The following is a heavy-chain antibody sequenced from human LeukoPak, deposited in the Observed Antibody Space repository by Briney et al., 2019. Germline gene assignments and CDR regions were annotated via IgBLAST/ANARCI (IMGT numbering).Heavy chain of an antibody. D-gene: IGHD6-6*01. V-gene: IGHV1-18*01. CDR2: ISAYNGNT. CDR1: GYTFTSYG. J-gene: IGHJ4*02. Sequence: ASVKLSCKASGYTFTSYGISWVRQAPGQGLEWMGWISAYNGNTNYAQKFQGRVTLTTDTSTSTAYMELRSLRSDDTAVYYCARESSSFFFDYWGQGTLVTVSS. CDR3: ARESSSFFFDY.